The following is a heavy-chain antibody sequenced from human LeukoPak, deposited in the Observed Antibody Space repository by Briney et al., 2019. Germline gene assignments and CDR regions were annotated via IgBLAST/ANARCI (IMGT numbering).Heavy chain of an antibody. CDR3: VFGECSSTSCYPRRDY. CDR2: INVYSGST. Sequence: GASVKVSCKASGYRFTTYGISWARQAPGQGLEWMAWINVYSGSTEYKADLQGRLTVATETSTTTAYMELRSLRSDDTAVYYCVFGECSSTSCYPRRDYWGHGTLVTVSS. J-gene: IGHJ4*01. CDR1: GYRFTTYG. D-gene: IGHD2-2*01. V-gene: IGHV1-18*01.